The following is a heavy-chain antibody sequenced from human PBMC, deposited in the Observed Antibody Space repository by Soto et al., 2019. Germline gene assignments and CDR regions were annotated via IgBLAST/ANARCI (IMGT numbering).Heavy chain of an antibody. CDR2: ISPNNGET. D-gene: IGHD2-15*01. CDR3: ARDSSTGTCYYCYFDY. Sequence: VASVKVSCEASGYMFTGYSMHWVRQAPGQGLEWLGWISPNNGETKYAQKFQGRVTMTTDSSTSTAYMELRSLRSDDTAVYYCARDSSTGTCYYCYFDYWGQGTVVTVSS. CDR1: GYMFTGYS. J-gene: IGHJ4*02. V-gene: IGHV1-2*02.